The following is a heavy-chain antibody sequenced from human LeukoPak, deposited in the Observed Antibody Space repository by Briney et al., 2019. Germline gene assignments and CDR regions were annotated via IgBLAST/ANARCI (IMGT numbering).Heavy chain of an antibody. Sequence: PGGSLRLSCAASGFSFSRYGMHWVRQAPGKGLEWVGRIKSKTDGGTTDYAAPVKGRFTISRDDSKNTLYLQMNSLKTEDTAVYYCTTGLTMVRGLMSYSDYWGQGTLVTVSS. CDR2: IKSKTDGGTT. D-gene: IGHD3-10*01. CDR1: GFSFSRYG. V-gene: IGHV3-15*01. J-gene: IGHJ4*02. CDR3: TTGLTMVRGLMSYSDY.